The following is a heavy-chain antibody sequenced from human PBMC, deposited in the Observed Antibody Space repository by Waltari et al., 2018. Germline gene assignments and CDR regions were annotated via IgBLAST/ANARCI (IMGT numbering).Heavy chain of an antibody. V-gene: IGHV4-30-4*01. CDR3: ARAKSYCTGGTCYISPSWFDP. CDR2: IYYGGST. J-gene: IGHJ5*02. Sequence: QVQLQESGPGLVKPSQTLSLTCTVSGASLSSSRYYWSWVRQSPGRGLEWIGYIYYGGSTFYNPSLKTRVSISVDTSNNQFSLKLSSVTAADTAIYYCARAKSYCTGGTCYISPSWFDPWGQGTLVTVSS. D-gene: IGHD2-8*02. CDR1: GASLSSSRYY.